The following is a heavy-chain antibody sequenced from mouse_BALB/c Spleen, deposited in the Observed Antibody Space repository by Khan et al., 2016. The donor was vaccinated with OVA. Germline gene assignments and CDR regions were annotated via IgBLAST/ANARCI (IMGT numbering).Heavy chain of an antibody. CDR3: AREGFYGYYFDY. J-gene: IGHJ2*01. D-gene: IGHD2-2*01. CDR1: GFTFSSYD. Sequence: EVELVESGGDLVKPGGSLKLSCAASGFTFSSYDMSWVRQTPDKRLEWVATISSGGSYTYYPDSVKGRFTISRDNAKNTLYLQMSSLKSEDTAMYYCAREGFYGYYFDYWGQGTTLTVSS. V-gene: IGHV5-6*01. CDR2: ISSGGSYT.